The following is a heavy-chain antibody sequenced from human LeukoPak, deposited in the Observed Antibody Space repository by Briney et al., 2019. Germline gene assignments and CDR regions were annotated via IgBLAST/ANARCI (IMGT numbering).Heavy chain of an antibody. CDR3: ARDNLWTGTIGSYFQH. D-gene: IGHD1-7*01. CDR2: IWYDGSNK. J-gene: IGHJ1*01. CDR1: GFTFSSYG. Sequence: SGGSLRLSCAASGFTFSSYGMHCVRQAPGKGLEWVAVIWYDGSNKYYADSVKGRFTISRDNSKNTLYLQMNSLRAEDTAVYYCARDNLWTGTIGSYFQHWGQGTLGTVSS. V-gene: IGHV3-33*01.